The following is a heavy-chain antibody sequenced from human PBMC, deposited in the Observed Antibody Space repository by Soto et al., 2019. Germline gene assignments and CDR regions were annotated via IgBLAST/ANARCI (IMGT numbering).Heavy chain of an antibody. CDR3: AKFYCSTTSCLMFDY. CDR1: GFTFSSYA. J-gene: IGHJ4*02. Sequence: GGSLRLSCAASGFTFSSYAMSWVRQAPGKGLEWVSAISGSGVNTYYADSVKGRFAISRDNSQNTLYLQMSSLRAEDTAVYYCAKFYCSTTSCLMFDYWGQGTLVTVSS. D-gene: IGHD2-2*01. CDR2: ISGSGVNT. V-gene: IGHV3-23*01.